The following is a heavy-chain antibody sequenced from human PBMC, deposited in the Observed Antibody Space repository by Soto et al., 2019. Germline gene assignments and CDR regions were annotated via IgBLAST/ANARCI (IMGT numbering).Heavy chain of an antibody. CDR2: IIPIKGRA. CDR1: GGSFTSYT. D-gene: IGHD2-21*01. Sequence: QVQLVQSGAEVKKPGSSVKVSCEASGGSFTSYTFTWVRQAPGQGLEWMGRIIPIKGRADCALKLQDRVTITADRSTKTVYMELRGLRPEDTAIYYCAKSLLFVDHAYMDVWGKGTTVTVSS. CDR3: AKSLLFVDHAYMDV. J-gene: IGHJ6*03. V-gene: IGHV1-69*02.